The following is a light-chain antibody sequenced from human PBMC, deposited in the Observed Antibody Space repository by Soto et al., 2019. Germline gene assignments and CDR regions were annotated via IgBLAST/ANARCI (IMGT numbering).Light chain of an antibody. V-gene: IGKV3-20*01. CDR2: GAS. CDR1: QSVSSSY. J-gene: IGKJ2*01. CDR3: QQYGSSPYT. Sequence: EIVLTQSPGTLSLSPGERATLSCRASQSVSSSYLAWYQQKPGQAPRLLIYGASSRATGIPDRFSGSGSGTDFTLIIIRPEPEDFAVYYCQQYGSSPYTFGQGTKLEIK.